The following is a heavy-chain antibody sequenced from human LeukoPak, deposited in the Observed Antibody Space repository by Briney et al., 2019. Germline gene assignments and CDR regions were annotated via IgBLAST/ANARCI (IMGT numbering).Heavy chain of an antibody. D-gene: IGHD3-16*01. J-gene: IGHJ6*02. CDR3: ARGGGLDV. V-gene: IGHV3-30*03. Sequence: GRSLRLSCAASGFTFSSYGMHWVRQAPGKGLEWVALISYDGSNEYYADSVKGRFTISRDNAKNSLYLQMSNLRAEDTAVYFCARGGGLDVWGQGATVTVSS. CDR1: GFTFSSYG. CDR2: ISYDGSNE.